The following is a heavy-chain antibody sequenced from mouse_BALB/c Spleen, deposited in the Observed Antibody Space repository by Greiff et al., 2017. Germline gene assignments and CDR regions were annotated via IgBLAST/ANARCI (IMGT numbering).Heavy chain of an antibody. V-gene: IGHV1-62-2*01. CDR2: FYPGSGSI. CDR3: ARNEDVAYYRYDAGKQFAD. D-gene: IGHD2-14*01. CDR1: GYTFTEYI. J-gene: IGHJ3*01. Sequence: QVQLQQSGAGLVKPGASVKLSCKASGYTFTEYIIHWVQQRSGQGLEWIGWFYPGSGSIKYTEKFKDMATLTADKSFSTVYMELSRLTSEDSAVYLSARNEDVAYYRYDAGKQFADWGQGTLVTVSA.